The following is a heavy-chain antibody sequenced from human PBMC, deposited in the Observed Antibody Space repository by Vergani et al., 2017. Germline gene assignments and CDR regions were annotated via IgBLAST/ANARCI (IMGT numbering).Heavy chain of an antibody. CDR1: GGSFSGYY. Sequence: QVQLQQWGAGLLKPSETLSLTCAVYGGSFSGYYWSWIRQPPGKGLEWIGYIYYSGSTNYNPSLKSRVTISVDTSKNQYSLKLSSVTAADTAVYYCARDLDGSCIFDYWGQGTLVTVSS. V-gene: IGHV4-34*11. D-gene: IGHD3-10*01. CDR2: IYYSGST. J-gene: IGHJ4*02. CDR3: ARDLDGSCIFDY.